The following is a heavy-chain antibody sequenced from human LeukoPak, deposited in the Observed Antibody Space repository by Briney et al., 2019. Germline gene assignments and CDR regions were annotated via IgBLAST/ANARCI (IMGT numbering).Heavy chain of an antibody. CDR3: ARCCYGDYDQTDY. J-gene: IGHJ4*02. CDR2: IWYDGSNK. D-gene: IGHD4-17*01. V-gene: IGHV3-33*01. CDR1: GFTFSSYG. Sequence: GGSLRLSCAASGFTFSSYGMHWVRQAPGKGLEWVAVIWYDGSNKYYADSVKGRFTISRDNSKNTLYLQMNSLRAEDTAVYYCARCCYGDYDQTDYWGQGTLVTVSS.